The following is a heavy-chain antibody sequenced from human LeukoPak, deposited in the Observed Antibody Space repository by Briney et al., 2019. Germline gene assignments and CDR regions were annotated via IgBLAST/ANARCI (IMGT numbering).Heavy chain of an antibody. D-gene: IGHD4-23*01. CDR1: GYTFTSYD. J-gene: IGHJ3*02. CDR3: ARPSLRVNAFDI. CDR2: MNPNSGNT. V-gene: IGHV1-8*03. Sequence: ASVKVSCKASGYTFTSYDINWVRQATGQGLEWMGWMNPNSGNTGYAQKFQGRVTITRNTSISAAYMELSSLRSEDTAVYYCARPSLRVNAFDIWGQGTMVTVSS.